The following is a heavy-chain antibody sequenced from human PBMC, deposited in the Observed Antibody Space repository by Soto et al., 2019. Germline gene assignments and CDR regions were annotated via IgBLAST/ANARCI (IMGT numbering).Heavy chain of an antibody. D-gene: IGHD3-10*01. CDR2: IYPGDSDT. CDR1: GDSFAGYW. Sequence: PXESLTISRKGSGDSFAGYWIGLVGQMTGKGLDWMGVIYPGDSDTRYSPSFHGQVTISADKSISTAYLQWSSLKASDTAMYFCARLPGVRGVFDGFNVWGQATMVTV. CDR3: ARLPGVRGVFDGFNV. J-gene: IGHJ3*01. V-gene: IGHV5-51*01.